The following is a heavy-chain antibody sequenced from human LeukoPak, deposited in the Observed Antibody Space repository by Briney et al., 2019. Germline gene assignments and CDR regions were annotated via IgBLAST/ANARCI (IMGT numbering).Heavy chain of an antibody. CDR3: ARAQYSTYYYYYMDV. CDR2: MNPNSGNT. Sequence: ASVKVSCKASGYTFTSYDINWVRQATGQGLEWMGWMNPNSGNTGYAQKFQGRVTMTRNTSISTAYMELSGLRSEDTAVYYCARAQYSTYYYYYMDVWGKGTTVTVSS. V-gene: IGHV1-8*01. CDR1: GYTFTSYD. D-gene: IGHD6-6*01. J-gene: IGHJ6*03.